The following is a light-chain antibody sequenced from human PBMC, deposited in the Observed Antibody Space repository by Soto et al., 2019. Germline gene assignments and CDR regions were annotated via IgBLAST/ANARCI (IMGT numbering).Light chain of an antibody. CDR2: DAS. CDR1: QSISSW. J-gene: IGKJ4*01. V-gene: IGKV1-5*01. CDR3: QQYNNYSSLT. Sequence: DIQMTQSPSTLSASARDRVTIXXRASQSISSWLAWYQQKLGRAPRLVXYDASSLESGVPSRFSGSGYGTEFTLTISSLQPDDFATYYCQQYNNYSSLTFGGGTKVEI.